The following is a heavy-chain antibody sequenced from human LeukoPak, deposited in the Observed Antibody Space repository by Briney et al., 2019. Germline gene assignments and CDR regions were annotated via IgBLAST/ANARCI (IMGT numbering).Heavy chain of an antibody. J-gene: IGHJ4*02. CDR3: ARQLSGWYDADPY. Sequence: GGSPRLSCAASGFTFSSYWMSWVRQAPGKGLEWVANIKEDGSRNHYVDSVKGRFTISRDNAMNSLYLQMNSLRAEDTAVYYCARQLSGWYDADPYWGQGTLVTVSS. V-gene: IGHV3-7*05. CDR2: IKEDGSRN. D-gene: IGHD6-19*01. CDR1: GFTFSSYW.